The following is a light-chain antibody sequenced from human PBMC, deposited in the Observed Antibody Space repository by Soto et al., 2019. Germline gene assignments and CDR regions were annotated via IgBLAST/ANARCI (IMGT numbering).Light chain of an antibody. Sequence: DIQMTQSRSTLSASVGDRVTITCQASQSISSWLAWYQQKPGKAPKLLIFDASSLESGTPSRFSGIRSGTQFTLTIHGLQTHDFATYYCQQYDNYKTLTFCGGTKVDI. V-gene: IGKV1-5*01. CDR1: QSISSW. CDR3: QQYDNYKTLT. CDR2: DAS. J-gene: IGKJ4*01.